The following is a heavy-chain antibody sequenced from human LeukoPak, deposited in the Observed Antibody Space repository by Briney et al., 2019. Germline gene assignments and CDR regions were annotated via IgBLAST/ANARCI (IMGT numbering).Heavy chain of an antibody. CDR2: IGPSGTAI. D-gene: IGHD3-10*01. J-gene: IGHJ6*03. V-gene: IGHV3-48*01. Sequence: HPGGSLRLSCAASGFTFSSYAMNWVRQAPGRVLEWVSYIGPSGTAIYYADSVKGRFTISRDNSKNTLFLQMNSLRAEDTAMYYCAKAESYGVYYMDVWGKGATVTVSS. CDR1: GFTFSSYA. CDR3: AKAESYGVYYMDV.